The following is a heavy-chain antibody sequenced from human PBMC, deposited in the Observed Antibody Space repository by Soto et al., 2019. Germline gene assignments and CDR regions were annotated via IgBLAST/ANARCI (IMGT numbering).Heavy chain of an antibody. CDR2: INGYNGNR. D-gene: IGHD2-2*01. Sequence: QVQLVQSGAEVKKPGASVKVSCKASGYTFPSYGISWVRQAPGQGLAWMGRINGYNGNRNHTQKLQGRVTMSTDTSTSTAYMELRSLRSDDSAVYYGARMCDVPYYSYGMDVWGQGTTVTVSS. J-gene: IGHJ6*02. V-gene: IGHV1-18*01. CDR1: GYTFPSYG. CDR3: ARMCDVPYYSYGMDV.